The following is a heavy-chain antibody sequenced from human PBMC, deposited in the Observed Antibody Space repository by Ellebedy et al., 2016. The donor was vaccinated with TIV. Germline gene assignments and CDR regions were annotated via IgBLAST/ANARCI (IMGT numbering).Heavy chain of an antibody. CDR2: IRQEGDEI. CDR1: GFNFRSYW. V-gene: IGHV3-7*01. J-gene: IGHJ4*02. D-gene: IGHD5-18*01. Sequence: PGGSLRLSCAASGFNFRSYWMTWVRQAPGKGLEWVAKIRQEGDEIYYVESVKGRFTISRDNAKNSLFSLKLNSVTAADTAVYYCAAHRGNTYGPYDYWGQGTLVTVSS. CDR3: AAHRGNTYGPYDY.